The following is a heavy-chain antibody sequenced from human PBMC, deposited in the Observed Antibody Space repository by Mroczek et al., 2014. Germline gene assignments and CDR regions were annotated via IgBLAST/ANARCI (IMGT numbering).Heavy chain of an antibody. D-gene: IGHD3-3*01. J-gene: IGHJ6*03. CDR1: GGSISSYY. CDR3: ARGITIFGVVGKYYYYYMDV. CDR2: IYYSGST. V-gene: IGHV4-59*01. Sequence: QVQLVESGPGLVKPSETLSLTCTVSGGSISSYYWSWIRQPPGKGLEWIGYIYYSGSTNYNPSLKSRVTISVDTSKNQFSLKLSSVTAADTAVYYCARGITIFGVVGKYYYYYMDVWGKGTTVTVSS.